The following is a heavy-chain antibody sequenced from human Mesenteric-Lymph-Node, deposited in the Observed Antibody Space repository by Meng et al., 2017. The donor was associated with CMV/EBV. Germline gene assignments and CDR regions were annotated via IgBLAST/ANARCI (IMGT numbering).Heavy chain of an antibody. Sequence: GESLKISCAASGFTVSSNYMSWVRQAPGKGLEWVSVIYSGGSTYYADSVKGRFTISRDNSKNTLYLQMNSLRAEDTAVYYCARAVDSGYDLSGFDYWGQGTLVTVSS. CDR2: IYSGGST. CDR1: GFTVSSNY. J-gene: IGHJ4*02. D-gene: IGHD5-12*01. CDR3: ARAVDSGYDLSGFDY. V-gene: IGHV3-66*02.